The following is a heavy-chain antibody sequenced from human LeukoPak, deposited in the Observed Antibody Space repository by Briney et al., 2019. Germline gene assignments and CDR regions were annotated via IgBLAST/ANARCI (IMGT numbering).Heavy chain of an antibody. CDR2: IFYRGNT. CDR1: GDSISSYY. V-gene: IGHV4-59*08. J-gene: IGHJ4*02. Sequence: SETLSLTCTVSGDSISSYYWSWIRQSPGKGLEWIGYIFYRGNTNYNPSLKSRVTISVDTSKNQFSLKLSSVTAADTAVYYCARLGVRGVIIDYWGQGTLVTVSS. CDR3: ARLGVRGVIIDY. D-gene: IGHD3-10*01.